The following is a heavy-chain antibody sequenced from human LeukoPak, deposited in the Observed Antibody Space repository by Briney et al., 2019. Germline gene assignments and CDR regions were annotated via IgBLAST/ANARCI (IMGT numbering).Heavy chain of an antibody. CDR2: INHSGST. CDR1: GGSFSGYY. D-gene: IGHD3-9*01. V-gene: IGHV4-34*01. J-gene: IGHJ4*02. Sequence: SETLSLTCAVYGGSFSGYYWSWIRQPPGKGLEWIGEINHSGSTNYNPSLESRVTMSVDTSKNQFSLKLSSVTAADTAVYYCARGNDILTGPLNYFDYWGQGTLVTVSS. CDR3: ARGNDILTGPLNYFDY.